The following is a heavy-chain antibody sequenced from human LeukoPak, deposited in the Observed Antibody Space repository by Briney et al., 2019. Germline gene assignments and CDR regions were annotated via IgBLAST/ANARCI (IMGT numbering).Heavy chain of an antibody. CDR3: ARLDAYFDY. CDR1: GGSISSSSYY. V-gene: IGHV4-39*01. Sequence: SETLSLTCTVSGGSISSSSYYWGWIRQPLGKGLEWIGSIYYSGSTYYNPSLKSRVTVSVDTSKNQFSLKLSSVTAADTAVYYCARLDAYFDYWGQGTLVTVSS. J-gene: IGHJ4*02. D-gene: IGHD2-2*03. CDR2: IYYSGST.